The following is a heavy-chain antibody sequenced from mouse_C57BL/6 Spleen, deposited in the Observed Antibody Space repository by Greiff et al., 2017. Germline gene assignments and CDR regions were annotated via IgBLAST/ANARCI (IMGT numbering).Heavy chain of an antibody. CDR3: ARALYDSQDCDV. D-gene: IGHD2-4*01. CDR1: GFTFSDYY. V-gene: IGHV5-16*01. Sequence: EVKLVESERGLVQPGRSLTLTCTVSGFTFSDYYLAWVRQVPEKGLEWVANIIYDGSSTYSLAFLKSRLIIPRATAKNMLYLQMSSLKSEDTATYYWARALYDSQDCDVWGTRTTVTVSS. J-gene: IGHJ1*03. CDR2: IIYDGSST.